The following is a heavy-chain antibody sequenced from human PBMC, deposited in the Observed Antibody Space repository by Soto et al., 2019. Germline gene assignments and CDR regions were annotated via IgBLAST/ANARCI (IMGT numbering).Heavy chain of an antibody. CDR1: GDSINSYY. D-gene: IGHD1-20*01. Sequence: SETLSLTCTVSGDSINSYYWTWIRQPAGKGLEWIGRVHSSGSTTCNPSLQSRVTMSVDTSKNQFSLKLSSVTAADTAVYYSTKGPNWNYYYYGVDVWGQGTTVTVSS. V-gene: IGHV4-4*07. J-gene: IGHJ6*02. CDR3: TKGPNWNYYYYGVDV. CDR2: VHSSGST.